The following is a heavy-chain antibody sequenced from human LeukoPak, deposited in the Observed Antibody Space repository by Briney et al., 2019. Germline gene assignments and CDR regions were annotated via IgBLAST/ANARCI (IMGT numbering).Heavy chain of an antibody. J-gene: IGHJ4*01. CDR1: GFTFTSYW. CDR3: ARDGTAPGLYFDL. V-gene: IGHV3-7*01. CDR2: IRQDGGEK. D-gene: IGHD6-13*01. Sequence: PGGSLRLSCAVSGFTFTSYWGNWVRQAPGKGLEWVASIRQDGGEKSYVGSVKGRFTISRGNTKNSLYLQMSSLRAEDTAVYYCARDGTAPGLYFDLWGQGTLVTVS.